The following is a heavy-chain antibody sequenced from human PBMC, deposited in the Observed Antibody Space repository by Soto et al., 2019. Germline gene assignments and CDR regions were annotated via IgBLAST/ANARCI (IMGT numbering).Heavy chain of an antibody. V-gene: IGHV3-30*09. CDR2: ISYDGSYK. D-gene: IGHD3-22*01. CDR1: GFTYTDFA. CDR3: ARRAWDSYYAIDV. J-gene: IGHJ6*02. Sequence: VQLVESGGGEVQPGRSLRLSCAASGFTYTDFALHWVRQAPGKGLEWVAIISYDGSYKYYADSVKGRFATSRDNPKNTLYLEMNSLRPEDTAVYFCARRAWDSYYAIDVWGQGTTVTVFS.